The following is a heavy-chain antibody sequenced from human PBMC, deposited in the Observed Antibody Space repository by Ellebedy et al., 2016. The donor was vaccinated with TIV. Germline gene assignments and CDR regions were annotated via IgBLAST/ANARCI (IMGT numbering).Heavy chain of an antibody. V-gene: IGHV4-34*01. CDR2: IYHGGSI. CDR3: ARDQSATAFDI. D-gene: IGHD6-13*01. J-gene: IGHJ3*02. Sequence: SETLSLTCGVYGGSFSGYYWSWIRQPPGKGLEWIGEIYHGGSISYNPSLKSRVAISVDTSKNQFSLKLSSVTAADTAVYYCARDQSATAFDIWGQGTMVTVSS. CDR1: GGSFSGYY.